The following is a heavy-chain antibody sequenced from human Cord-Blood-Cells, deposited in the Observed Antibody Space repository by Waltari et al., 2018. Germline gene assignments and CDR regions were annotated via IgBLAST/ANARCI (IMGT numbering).Heavy chain of an antibody. CDR3: ARDARSIAALDY. D-gene: IGHD6-25*01. CDR1: GFTFSSYG. CDR2: IWYDGSNK. J-gene: IGHJ4*02. V-gene: IGHV3-33*01. Sequence: QVQLVESGGGVVQPGRSLRLSCAASGFTFSSYGMHWVRQAPGKGLEWVAVIWYDGSNKYYADSVKGRFTISRDNSKNTLYLQMNSLRAEDTAVYYCARDARSIAALDYWGQGTLVTVSS.